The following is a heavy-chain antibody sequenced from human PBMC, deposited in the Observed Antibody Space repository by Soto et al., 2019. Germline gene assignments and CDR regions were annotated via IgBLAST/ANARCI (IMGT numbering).Heavy chain of an antibody. CDR2: ISSSTNYI. Sequence: GGSLILSCAASGFTFTRDSMNWVRQAPGKGLEWVSSISSSTNYIYYGDSMKGRFTISRDNAKNSLYLEMNSLRDEDTAVYYCARESEDLTSNFDYWGQGTLVTVSS. J-gene: IGHJ4*02. CDR1: GFTFTRDS. V-gene: IGHV3-21*06. CDR3: ARESEDLTSNFDY.